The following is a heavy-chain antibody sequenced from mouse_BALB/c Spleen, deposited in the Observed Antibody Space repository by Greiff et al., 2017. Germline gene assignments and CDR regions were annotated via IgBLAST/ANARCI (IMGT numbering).Heavy chain of an antibody. CDR1: GYTFTDYN. D-gene: IGHD1-1*01. V-gene: IGHV1S29*02. Sequence: EVMLVESGPELVKPGASVKISCKASGYTFTDYNMHWVKQSHGKSLEWIGYIYPYNGGTGYNQKFKSKATLTVDNSSSTAYMELRSLTSEDSAVYYCARQSITSMDYWGQGTSVTVSS. CDR2: IYPYNGGT. CDR3: ARQSITSMDY. J-gene: IGHJ4*01.